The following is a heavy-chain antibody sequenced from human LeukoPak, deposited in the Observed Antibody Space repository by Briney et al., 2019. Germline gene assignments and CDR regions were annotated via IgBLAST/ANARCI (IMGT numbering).Heavy chain of an antibody. D-gene: IGHD6-13*01. Sequence: PSETLSLTCAVYGGSFSGHYWSWIRQPPGKGLEWIGEINHSGSTNYNPSLKSRVTISVDTSKNQFSLKLSSVTAADTAVYYCARGGDGSIAAAGSDYWGQGTLVTVSS. J-gene: IGHJ4*02. CDR3: ARGGDGSIAAAGSDY. CDR1: GGSFSGHY. CDR2: INHSGST. V-gene: IGHV4-34*01.